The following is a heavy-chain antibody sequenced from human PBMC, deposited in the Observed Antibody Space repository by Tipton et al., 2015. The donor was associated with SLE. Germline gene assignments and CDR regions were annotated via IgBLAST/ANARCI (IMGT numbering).Heavy chain of an antibody. Sequence: TLSLTCTVSGGSISSYYWSWIRQPPGKGLEWIGYIYYSGSTNYNPSLKSRVTISVDTSKNQFSLKLSSVTAADTAVYYCARYHSGSECFDIWGQGTMVTVSS. CDR2: IYYSGST. J-gene: IGHJ3*02. D-gene: IGHD6-19*01. CDR1: GGSISSYY. CDR3: ARYHSGSECFDI. V-gene: IGHV4-59*01.